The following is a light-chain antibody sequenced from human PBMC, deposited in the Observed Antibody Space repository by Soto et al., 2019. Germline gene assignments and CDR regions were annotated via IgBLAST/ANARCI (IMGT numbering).Light chain of an antibody. CDR2: GNN. Sequence: QSVLTQPPSVSGAPGQTVTISCTGSSSNIGSGYDVHWYQQLPGTAPKLLIYGNNNRPSGVPDRFSGSKSGTSASLAISGLQAEDEADYYCQSYDGTLSTSEVVFGGGTKVTVL. J-gene: IGLJ2*01. CDR3: QSYDGTLSTSEVV. CDR1: SSNIGSGYD. V-gene: IGLV1-40*01.